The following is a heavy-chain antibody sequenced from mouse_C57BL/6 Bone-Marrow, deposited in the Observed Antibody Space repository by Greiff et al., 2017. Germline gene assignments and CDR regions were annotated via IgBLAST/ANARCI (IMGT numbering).Heavy chain of an antibody. D-gene: IGHD2-3*01. CDR2: IYPRSGNT. CDR1: GYTFTSYG. Sequence: QVHVKQSGAELARPGASVKLSCKASGYTFTSYGISWVKQRTGQGLEWIGEIYPRSGNTYYNEKFKGKATLTADKSSSTAYMELRSLTSEDSAVYFCARIYDGMDYYAMDYWGQGTSVTVSS. CDR3: ARIYDGMDYYAMDY. V-gene: IGHV1-81*01. J-gene: IGHJ4*01.